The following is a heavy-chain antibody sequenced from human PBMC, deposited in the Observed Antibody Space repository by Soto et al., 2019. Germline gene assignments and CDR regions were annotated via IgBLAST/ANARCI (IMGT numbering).Heavy chain of an antibody. CDR2: ISTYKGNT. Sequence: QVQLVQSGPEVKKPGASVKVSCKTSGYTFTSYGISWVRQAPGQGLEWMGWISTYKGNTNYARKFQGRVTMTTDTSTSTAYIELRSLRSDDTAVDYCATRSPAFHYWGQGTLVTVSS. CDR1: GYTFTSYG. V-gene: IGHV1-18*01. J-gene: IGHJ4*02. CDR3: ATRSPAFHY.